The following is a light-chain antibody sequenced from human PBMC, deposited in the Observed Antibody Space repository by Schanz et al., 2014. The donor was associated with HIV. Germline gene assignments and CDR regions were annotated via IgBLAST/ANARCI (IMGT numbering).Light chain of an antibody. CDR3: SSYTSSSTL. CDR1: SSDVGGYNY. CDR2: DVS. V-gene: IGLV2-14*01. J-gene: IGLJ1*01. Sequence: QSVLTQPPSASGSPGQSVTISCTGTSSDVGGYNYVSWYQQHPGKAPKLMIYDVSNRPSGVSNRFSGSKSGNTASLTISGLQAEDEADYYCSSYTSSSTLFGTGTKLTVL.